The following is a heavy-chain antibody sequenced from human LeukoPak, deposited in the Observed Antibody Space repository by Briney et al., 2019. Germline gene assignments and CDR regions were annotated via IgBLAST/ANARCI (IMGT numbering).Heavy chain of an antibody. V-gene: IGHV4-39*01. CDR1: GGSISSSSYY. CDR3: ARQRPGGSGYSDH. D-gene: IGHD3-3*01. Sequence: PSETLSLTCTVSGGSISSSSYYWGWIRQPPGKGLEWIGSIYYSGSTYYDPSLKSRVTISVDTSKNQFSLKLSSVTAADTAVYYCARQRPGGSGYSDHWGQGTLVTVSS. J-gene: IGHJ4*02. CDR2: IYYSGST.